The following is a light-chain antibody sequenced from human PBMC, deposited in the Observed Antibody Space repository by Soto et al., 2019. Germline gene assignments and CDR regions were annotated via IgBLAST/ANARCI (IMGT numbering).Light chain of an antibody. V-gene: IGKV3-15*01. Sequence: EIVMTQSTATLSVSPGERATLSCRASQSVSSNLAWYQQKPGQAPSLLIYGASTRATGIPARFSGSGSGTAFTLTISSLQSEDFAVYYCQQYNNWPPFPFGQGTELEIK. CDR2: GAS. CDR3: QQYNNWPPFP. J-gene: IGKJ2*01. CDR1: QSVSSN.